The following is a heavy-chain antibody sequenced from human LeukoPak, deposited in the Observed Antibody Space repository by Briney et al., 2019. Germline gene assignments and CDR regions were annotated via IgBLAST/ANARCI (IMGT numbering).Heavy chain of an antibody. D-gene: IGHD5-18*01. CDR3: ARLESLWPRGGGQDY. CDR2: MNPNSGNT. Sequence: ASVKVSCKASGYTFTGYYMHWVRQAPGQGLEWMGWMNPNSGNTGYAQKFQGRVTMTRNTSISTAYMELSSLRSEDTAVYYCARLESLWPRGGGQDYWGQGTLVTVSS. V-gene: IGHV1-8*02. CDR1: GYTFTGYY. J-gene: IGHJ4*02.